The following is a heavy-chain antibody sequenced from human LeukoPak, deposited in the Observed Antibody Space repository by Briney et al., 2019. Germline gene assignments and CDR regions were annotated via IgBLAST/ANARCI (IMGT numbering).Heavy chain of an antibody. CDR2: IYYSGST. CDR3: ARAPGSYSLQFDY. Sequence: SETLSLTCTVSGGSISSYYWSWIRQPPGKGLEWIGYIYYSGSTNYNPSLKSRVTISVDTSKNQFSLKLSSVTAADTAVYHCARAPGSYSLQFDYWGQGTLVTVSS. V-gene: IGHV4-59*01. J-gene: IGHJ4*02. CDR1: GGSISSYY. D-gene: IGHD3-10*01.